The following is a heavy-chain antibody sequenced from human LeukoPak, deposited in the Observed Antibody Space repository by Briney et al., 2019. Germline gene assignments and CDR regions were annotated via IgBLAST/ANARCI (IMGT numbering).Heavy chain of an antibody. D-gene: IGHD3-22*01. CDR2: IKADGSCK. Sequence: GGSLRLSCAPSGFTLSSYCMTWVRHAPRMGLEWVATIKADGSCKYYVNSVEGRFTISRDNAKNSLSLQMDSLRAEDTAVYYCARDSYYYDARHPFDYWGQGTLVTVSS. V-gene: IGHV3-7*01. CDR1: GFTLSSYC. CDR3: ARDSYYYDARHPFDY. J-gene: IGHJ4*02.